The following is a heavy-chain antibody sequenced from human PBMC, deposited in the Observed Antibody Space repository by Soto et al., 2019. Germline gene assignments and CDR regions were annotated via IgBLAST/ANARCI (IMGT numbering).Heavy chain of an antibody. J-gene: IGHJ6*02. Sequence: SETLSLTCTVSGASISTYYYNWIRQAPGKALEWIGYIYYTGITNYNPSLESRVTISQDTSKNQLSLTMTSVTAADTAVYYCEIKKKENHYNGGRAVGGRGTTVTAPS. CDR3: EIKKKENHYNGGRAV. V-gene: IGHV4-59*03. CDR1: GASISTYY. CDR2: IYYTGIT. D-gene: IGHD6-25*01.